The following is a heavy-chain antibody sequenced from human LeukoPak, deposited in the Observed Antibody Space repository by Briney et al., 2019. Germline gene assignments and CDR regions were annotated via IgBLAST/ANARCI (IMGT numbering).Heavy chain of an antibody. CDR1: GGSISSSSYY. D-gene: IGHD1-1*01. CDR2: IYYSGST. J-gene: IGHJ4*02. CDR3: ARQRMAGAGNWNDVDHFDY. Sequence: PSETLSLTCAVSGGSISSSSYYWGWLRQPPGKGLEWIGSIYYSGSTYYNPSLKSRVTISVDTSKNQFSLKLSTVTAADTAVYYCARQRMAGAGNWNDVDHFDYWGQGILVTVSS. V-gene: IGHV4-39*01.